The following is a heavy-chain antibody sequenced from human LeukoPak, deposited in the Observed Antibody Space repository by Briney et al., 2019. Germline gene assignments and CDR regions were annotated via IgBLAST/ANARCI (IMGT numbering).Heavy chain of an antibody. J-gene: IGHJ4*02. CDR2: IWYDGSNK. V-gene: IGHV3-33*01. Sequence: GGSLTLSCAASGFTFSSYGMHWVRQAPGKGLEWVAVIWYDGSNKYYADSVKGRFTISRDNSKNTLYLQMNSLRAEDTAVYYCARTMLYSSGYYFTPVDYWGQGTLVTVSS. CDR3: ARTMLYSSGYYFTPVDY. D-gene: IGHD3-22*01. CDR1: GFTFSSYG.